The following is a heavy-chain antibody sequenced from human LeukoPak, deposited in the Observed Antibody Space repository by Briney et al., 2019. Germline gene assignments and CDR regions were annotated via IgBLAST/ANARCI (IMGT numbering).Heavy chain of an antibody. D-gene: IGHD3-3*01. CDR1: GFTVSSNY. Sequence: GGSLRLSCAASGFTVSSNYMSWVRQAPGKGLEWDSFIYSGGSTYYAASVKGRFTISRDNSKNTLYLQLNSLRAEDTAVYYCARVYDFWSGYYLDYWGQGTLVTVSS. CDR2: IYSGGST. V-gene: IGHV3-66*02. J-gene: IGHJ4*02. CDR3: ARVYDFWSGYYLDY.